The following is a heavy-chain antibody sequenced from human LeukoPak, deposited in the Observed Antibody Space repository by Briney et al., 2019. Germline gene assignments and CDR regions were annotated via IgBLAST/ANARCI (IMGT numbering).Heavy chain of an antibody. CDR1: GYTFTTYG. CDR3: ARGEKFYDELDY. Sequence: GASVKVSCKTSGYTFTTYGISWVRQATGQGLEWMGWMNPNSGNTGYAQKFQGRVTITRNTSISTAYMELSSLRSEDTAVYYCARGEKFYDELDYWGQGTLVTVSS. V-gene: IGHV1-8*03. CDR2: MNPNSGNT. D-gene: IGHD3-16*01. J-gene: IGHJ4*02.